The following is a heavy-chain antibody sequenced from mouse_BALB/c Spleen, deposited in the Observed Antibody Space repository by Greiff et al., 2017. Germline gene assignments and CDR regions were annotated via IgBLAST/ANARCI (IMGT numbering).Heavy chain of an antibody. CDR3: ARSYRSHYYAMDY. CDR1: GYTFTDYW. CDR2: IDTSDSYT. J-gene: IGHJ4*01. D-gene: IGHD2-14*01. Sequence: QVQLQQPGAELVIPGASVKMSCKASGYTFTDYWMHWVKQRPGQGLEWIGAIDTSDSYTSYNQKFKGKATLTVDESSSTAYMQLSSLTSEDSAVYYCARSYRSHYYAMDYWGQGTSVTVSS. V-gene: IGHV1-69*01.